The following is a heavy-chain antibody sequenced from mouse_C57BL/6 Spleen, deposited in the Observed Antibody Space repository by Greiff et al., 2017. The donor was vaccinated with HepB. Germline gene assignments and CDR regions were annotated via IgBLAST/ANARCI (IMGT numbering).Heavy chain of an antibody. CDR2: ISSGGSYT. CDR3: ARQGTVVSYWYFDV. J-gene: IGHJ1*03. CDR1: GFTFSSYG. V-gene: IGHV5-6*01. D-gene: IGHD1-1*01. Sequence: DVHLVESGGDLVKPGGSLKLSCAASGFTFSSYGMSWVRQTPDKRLEWVATISSGGSYTYYPDSVKGRFTISRDNAKNTLYLQMSSLKSEDTAMYYCARQGTVVSYWYFDVWGTGTTVTVSS.